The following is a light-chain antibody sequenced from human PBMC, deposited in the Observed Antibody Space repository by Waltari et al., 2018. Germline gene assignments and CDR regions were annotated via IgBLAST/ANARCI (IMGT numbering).Light chain of an antibody. V-gene: IGKV1-39*01. CDR1: QSISSY. Sequence: DIQLTQSPSSLSASVGDSVTISCRASQSISSYLTWYQQRPGKAPKLLIYAASTLPNGVPSRFSGVGSGTDFTLTISSLQPEDFAIYYCQQSYSTLRTFGGGTKVDIK. CDR3: QQSYSTLRT. J-gene: IGKJ4*01. CDR2: AAS.